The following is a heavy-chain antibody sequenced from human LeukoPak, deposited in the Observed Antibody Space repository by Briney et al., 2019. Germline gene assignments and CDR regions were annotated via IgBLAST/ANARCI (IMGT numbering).Heavy chain of an antibody. D-gene: IGHD3-22*01. V-gene: IGHV4-61*01. CDR3: ARGYDSSGSWFDP. CDR1: GGSVSSGSYY. J-gene: IGHJ5*02. Sequence: PSETLSLTCTVSGGSVSSGSYYWSWIRQPPGTGLEWIGYIYYSGSTNYNPSLKSRVTISVDTSKNQFSLKLSSVTAADTAVYCCARGYDSSGSWFDPWGQGTLVTVSS. CDR2: IYYSGST.